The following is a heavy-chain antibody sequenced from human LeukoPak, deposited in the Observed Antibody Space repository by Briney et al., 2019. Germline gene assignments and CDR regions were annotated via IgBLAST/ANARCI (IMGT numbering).Heavy chain of an antibody. Sequence: PGGSLRLSCAASGFTFSSYWMSWVRQAPGKGLEWVANIKQDGSEKYYVDSVKGRFTISRDNAKNSLYLQMNSLRAEDTAVYYCARVNAEYQLPNPTGYYYGMDVWGQGTTVTVSS. CDR2: IKQDGSEK. CDR1: GFTFSSYW. CDR3: ARVNAEYQLPNPTGYYYGMDV. J-gene: IGHJ6*02. V-gene: IGHV3-7*01. D-gene: IGHD2-2*01.